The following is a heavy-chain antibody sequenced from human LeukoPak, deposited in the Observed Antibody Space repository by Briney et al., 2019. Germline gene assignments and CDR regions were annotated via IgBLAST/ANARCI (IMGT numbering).Heavy chain of an antibody. CDR2: IYYSGIT. CDR1: GGSISSYY. D-gene: IGHD3-16*02. V-gene: IGHV4-59*01. J-gene: IGHJ4*02. CDR3: ARGDKRVTFGGVIVPFDY. Sequence: SETLSLTCTVSGGSISSYYWSWIRQPPGKGLEWIGYIYYSGITNCSPSLKSRVTISVDTSKKQFSLKVTSVTTADTAVYYCARGDKRVTFGGVIVPFDYWGQGTLVTVSS.